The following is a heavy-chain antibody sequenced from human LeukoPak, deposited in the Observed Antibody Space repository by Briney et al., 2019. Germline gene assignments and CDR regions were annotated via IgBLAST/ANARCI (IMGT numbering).Heavy chain of an antibody. D-gene: IGHD4-17*01. Sequence: GGSLRLSCAASGFTFSSYGMHWVRQAPGKGLEWVAVISYDGSNKYYADSVKGRFTISRDNSKNTLYLQMNSLRSEDTAVYYCARGPFLTVTTSSDYYYYMDVWGKGTTVTVSS. CDR3: ARGPFLTVTTSSDYYYYMDV. J-gene: IGHJ6*03. V-gene: IGHV3-30*03. CDR1: GFTFSSYG. CDR2: ISYDGSNK.